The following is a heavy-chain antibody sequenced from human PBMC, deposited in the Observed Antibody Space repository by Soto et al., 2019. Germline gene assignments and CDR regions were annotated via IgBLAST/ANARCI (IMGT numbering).Heavy chain of an antibody. J-gene: IGHJ4*01. CDR2: IYYSGST. CDR1: GGSISSYY. CDR3: ARHLSVYYGSGSYYYYFDY. V-gene: IGHV4-59*08. Sequence: QVQLQESGPGLVKPSETLSLTCTVSGGSISSYYWSWIRQPPGKGLEWIGYIYYSGSTNYNPSLKSRVTISVDTSKNQFSLKLSSLTAADTAVYYCARHLSVYYGSGSYYYYFDYWGHVSLVTVSS. D-gene: IGHD3-10*01.